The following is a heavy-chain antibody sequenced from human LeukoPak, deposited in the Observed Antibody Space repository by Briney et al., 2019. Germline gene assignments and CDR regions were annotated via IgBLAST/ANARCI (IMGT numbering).Heavy chain of an antibody. V-gene: IGHV1-58*01. Sequence: ASVKVSCKASGFTFTSSAVQWVRQARGQRLEWIGWIVVGGGNTNYAQKFQERVTITRDMSTSTAYMELSSLRSEDTAVYYCAAGARWLVPRLFDYWGQGTLVTVSS. D-gene: IGHD6-19*01. CDR2: IVVGGGNT. CDR1: GFTFTSSA. CDR3: AAGARWLVPRLFDY. J-gene: IGHJ4*02.